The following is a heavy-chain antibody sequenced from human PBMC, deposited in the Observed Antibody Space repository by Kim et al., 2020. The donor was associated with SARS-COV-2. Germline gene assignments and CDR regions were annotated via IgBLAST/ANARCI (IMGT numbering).Heavy chain of an antibody. J-gene: IGHJ4*02. V-gene: IGHV1-3*01. CDR3: ARDGTPRNGVYYFEY. CDR1: EYTFTNSA. D-gene: IGHD1-1*01. CDR2: ISVVSGNP. Sequence: ASVKVSCKASEYTFTNSAMLWVRQAPGQGLEWMGWISVVSGNPKYLQKFQGRVTITRYTSASTAYMELSSLRSEDTAAYYCARDGTPRNGVYYFEYWAQG.